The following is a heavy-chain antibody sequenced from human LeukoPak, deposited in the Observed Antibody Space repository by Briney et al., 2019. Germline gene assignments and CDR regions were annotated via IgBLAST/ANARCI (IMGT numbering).Heavy chain of an antibody. CDR1: GYTFTGYY. Sequence: ASVKVSCKASGYTFTGYYMHWVRQAPGQGLEWMGWINPNSGGTNYARKFQGRVTMTRDTSISTAYMELSRLRSDDTAVYYCARAGIAVEWFDPWGQGTLVTVSS. CDR2: INPNSGGT. CDR3: ARAGIAVEWFDP. V-gene: IGHV1-2*02. D-gene: IGHD6-19*01. J-gene: IGHJ5*02.